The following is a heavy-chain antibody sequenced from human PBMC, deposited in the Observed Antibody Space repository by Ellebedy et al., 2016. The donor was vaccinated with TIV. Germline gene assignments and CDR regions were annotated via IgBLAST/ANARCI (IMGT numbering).Heavy chain of an antibody. CDR1: GSTFSSSG. J-gene: IGHJ4*02. V-gene: IGHV3-33*01. D-gene: IGHD5-24*01. CDR2: IWYDGSNK. Sequence: GESLKISXAASGSTFSSSGMDWVRQAPGKGLEWLAVIWYDGSNKNYAESVKGRFTISRDNSKNTLYLQMGSLGDEDMAVYYCASKREGPNPFEYWGQGTLVTVSS. CDR3: ASKREGPNPFEY.